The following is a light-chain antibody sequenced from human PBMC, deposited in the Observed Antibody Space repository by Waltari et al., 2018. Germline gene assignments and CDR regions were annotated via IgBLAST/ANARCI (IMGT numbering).Light chain of an antibody. Sequence: QPVLTQPTSLSASPGASARFTCTLRSGINVGTYSISWYQRKPGSPPRYLLRYKSDSDAQQGSGVPSRFSGSNDASTNAGLLLISGLQSADEADYFCAIWYSSTWVFGGGTRLTVL. J-gene: IGLJ3*02. CDR3: AIWYSSTWV. CDR2: YKSDSDA. CDR1: SGINVGTYS. V-gene: IGLV5-39*01.